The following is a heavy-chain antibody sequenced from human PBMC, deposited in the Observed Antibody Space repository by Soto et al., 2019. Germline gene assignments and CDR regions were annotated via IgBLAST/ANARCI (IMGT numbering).Heavy chain of an antibody. V-gene: IGHV4-59*12. J-gene: IGHJ4*02. CDR2: IYDSGST. CDR1: GGSISSSY. D-gene: IGHD5-18*01. CDR3: ARDHPHSYGVYYFDY. Sequence: PSETLSLTCTVSGGSISSSYWSWIRQPPGKGLEWIGYIYDSGSTYYNSPLKSRVTMSVDTSKNQFSLKLNSVTAADTAVYYCARDHPHSYGVYYFDYWGQGTPVTVS.